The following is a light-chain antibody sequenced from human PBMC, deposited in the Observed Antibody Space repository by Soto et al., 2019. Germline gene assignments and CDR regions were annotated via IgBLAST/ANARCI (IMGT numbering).Light chain of an antibody. CDR1: RGFGSG. CDR3: QQANSFPPT. J-gene: IGKJ3*01. CDR2: AAS. V-gene: IGKV1D-12*01. Sequence: DIKMTQPPFLFFAFVGARVPIICRAGRGFGSGLAWYQQKPGKAPKLLIYAASSLQSGVPSRFSGSGSGTDFTLTISSLQPEDFATYYCQQANSFPPTFGPGTKVDIK.